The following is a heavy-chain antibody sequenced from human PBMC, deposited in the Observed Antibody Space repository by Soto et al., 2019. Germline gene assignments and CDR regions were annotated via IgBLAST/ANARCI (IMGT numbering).Heavy chain of an antibody. CDR3: ATGTMVRGEVDY. Sequence: ASVKVSCKASGCTFTSYDINWVRQATGKGLEWMGGFDPEDGETIYAQKFQGRVTMTEDTSTDTAYMELSSLRSEDTAVYYCATGTMVRGEVDYWGQGTLVTVSS. J-gene: IGHJ4*02. D-gene: IGHD3-10*01. CDR2: FDPEDGET. V-gene: IGHV1-24*01. CDR1: GCTFTSYD.